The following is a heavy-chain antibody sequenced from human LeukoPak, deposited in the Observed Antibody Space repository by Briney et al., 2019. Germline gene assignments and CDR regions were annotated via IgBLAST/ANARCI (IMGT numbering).Heavy chain of an antibody. CDR3: AKGGWFGELLIRIDY. CDR2: ISGSGGST. J-gene: IGHJ4*02. CDR1: GFTFSSYA. D-gene: IGHD3-10*01. Sequence: PGGSLRLSCAASGFTFSSYAMSWVRQAPGKGLEWVSAISGSGGSTYYADSVKGRFTISRDNSKNTLYLQMNSLRAEDTAVYYCAKGGWFGELLIRIDYWGRGTLVTVSS. V-gene: IGHV3-23*01.